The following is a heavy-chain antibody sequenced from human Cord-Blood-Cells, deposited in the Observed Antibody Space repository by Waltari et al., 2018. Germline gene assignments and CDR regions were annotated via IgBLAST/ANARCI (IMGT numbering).Heavy chain of an antibody. CDR1: GLTLSSYG. D-gene: IGHD6-6*01. CDR3: AKVKRQLVHY. V-gene: IGHV3-23*01. J-gene: IGHJ4*02. Sequence: EVQLLESGGGLVQPGGSLRRSCAASGLTLSSYGMSWIRQAPGKGLEWVSAISGSGGSTYYADSVKGRFTISRDNSKNTLYLQMNSLRAEYTAVYYCAKVKRQLVHYWGQGTLVSVSS. CDR2: ISGSGGST.